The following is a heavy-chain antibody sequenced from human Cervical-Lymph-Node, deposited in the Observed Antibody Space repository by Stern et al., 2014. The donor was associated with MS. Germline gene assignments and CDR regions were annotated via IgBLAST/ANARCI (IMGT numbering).Heavy chain of an antibody. CDR3: ASAYSSSHYYFDY. Sequence: VQLVESGGGVVQPGRSLRLSCAASGFSFSRYAMHWVRQAPGKGLGWVACRLYGGSNPFYAASVTGRFTISRYNCKNPLYLQMNSLRAEDTAVYYCASAYSSSHYYFDYWGQGTLVTVSS. D-gene: IGHD6-13*01. J-gene: IGHJ4*02. CDR2: RLYGGSNP. V-gene: IGHV3-33*01. CDR1: GFSFSRYA.